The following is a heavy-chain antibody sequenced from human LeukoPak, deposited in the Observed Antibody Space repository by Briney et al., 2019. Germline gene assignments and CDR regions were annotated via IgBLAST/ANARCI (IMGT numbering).Heavy chain of an antibody. V-gene: IGHV3-53*01. D-gene: IGHD3-10*01. Sequence: PGGSLRLSCAASGLTVSTNYMTWVRQAPGKGLEWVSVLYSDGRAFYADSAKGRFTISRDNSKNTLDLQMNGLRAEDTAVYYCARVAYYGSGSSFDSWGQGTLVTVSS. CDR3: ARVAYYGSGSSFDS. CDR2: LYSDGRA. J-gene: IGHJ4*02. CDR1: GLTVSTNY.